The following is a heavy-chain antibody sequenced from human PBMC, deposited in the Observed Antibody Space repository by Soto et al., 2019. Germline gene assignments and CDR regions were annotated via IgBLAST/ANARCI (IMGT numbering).Heavy chain of an antibody. V-gene: IGHV4-38-2*02. D-gene: IGHD6-19*01. CDR2: ISHSGST. Sequence: RSETLSLTCAVSGDSIGSGYSWACIRQPPGKGLQWIGSISHSGSTYFNTSLKSRVTVSVDTSDNQFSLELRSVTAADTATYYCARDLIPFSSAVVPVFDYWGQGILVTVSS. CDR3: ARDLIPFSSAVVPVFDY. CDR1: GDSIGSGYS. J-gene: IGHJ4*02.